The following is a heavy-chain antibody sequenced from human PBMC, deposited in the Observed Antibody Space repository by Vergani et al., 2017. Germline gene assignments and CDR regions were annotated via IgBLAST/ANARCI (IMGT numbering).Heavy chain of an antibody. D-gene: IGHD3-3*01. CDR1: GGSISSSSYY. V-gene: IGHV4-39*01. CDR3: ACRYDDFWSGYGGGWFDP. Sequence: QLQLQESGPGLVKPSETLSLTCTVSGGSISSSSYYWGWIRQPPGKGLEWIGSIYYSGSTYYNPSLKSRVTISVDTSKNQFALKLCSVTAADTAVYYCACRYDDFWSGYGGGWFDPWGQGTLVTVSS. CDR2: IYYSGST. J-gene: IGHJ5*02.